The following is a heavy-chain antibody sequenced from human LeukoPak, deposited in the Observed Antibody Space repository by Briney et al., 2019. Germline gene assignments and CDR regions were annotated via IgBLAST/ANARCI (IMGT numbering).Heavy chain of an antibody. CDR1: GGTFSSYA. Sequence: GSSVKVSCKASGGTFSSYAISWVRQAPGQGLEWMGRIIPILGIANYAQKFQGRVTITADKSTSTAYMELSSLRSDDTAVYYCARDSQGSRRPGFFDYWGQGTLVTVSS. CDR2: IIPILGIA. J-gene: IGHJ4*02. CDR3: ARDSQGSRRPGFFDY. V-gene: IGHV1-69*04.